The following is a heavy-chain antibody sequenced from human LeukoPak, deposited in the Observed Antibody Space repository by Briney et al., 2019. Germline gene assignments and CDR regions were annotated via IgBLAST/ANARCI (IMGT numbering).Heavy chain of an antibody. CDR2: VSPYSGNT. J-gene: IGHJ3*02. CDR3: ARGALSSSSGGFAFDI. V-gene: IGHV1-18*01. CDR1: GYTFTSYG. Sequence: ASVKVSCKASGYTFTSYGLNWVRQAPGQGLEWMGWVSPYSGNTDYAQKFQGRVTMSTDTSTTTAYMELRSLSSDDTAVYYCARGALSSSSGGFAFDIWGQGTMVTVSS. D-gene: IGHD6-6*01.